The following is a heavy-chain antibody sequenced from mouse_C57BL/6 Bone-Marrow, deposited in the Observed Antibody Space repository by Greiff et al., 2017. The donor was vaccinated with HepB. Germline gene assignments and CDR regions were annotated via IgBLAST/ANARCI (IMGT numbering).Heavy chain of an antibody. CDR1: GYTFTDYY. V-gene: IGHV1-76*01. Sequence: VQLQQSGAELVRPGASVKLSCKASGYTFTDYYINWVKQRPGQGLEWIARIYPGSGNTYYNEKFKGKATLTAEKSSSTAYMELRSLTSEDSAVYFCVGYYGAMDYWGQGTSVTVSS. D-gene: IGHD1-2*01. CDR2: IYPGSGNT. J-gene: IGHJ4*01. CDR3: VGYYGAMDY.